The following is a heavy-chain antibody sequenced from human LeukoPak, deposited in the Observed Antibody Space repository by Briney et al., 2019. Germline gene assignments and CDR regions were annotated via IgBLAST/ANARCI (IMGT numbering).Heavy chain of an antibody. CDR1: GFIFSSYW. J-gene: IGHJ4*02. CDR2: INPDGSST. D-gene: IGHD5-18*01. CDR3: ARVGYNYGYDY. Sequence: GGSLRLSCAASGFIFSSYWMHWVRQAPGKELVWVSRINPDGSSTTYADSVKGRFTISRDNAKNTLSLQMNSLRAEDTAVYYCARVGYNYGYDYWGQGTLVTVSS. V-gene: IGHV3-74*01.